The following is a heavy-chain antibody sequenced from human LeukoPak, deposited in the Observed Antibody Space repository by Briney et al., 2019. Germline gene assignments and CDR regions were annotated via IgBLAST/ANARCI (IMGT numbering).Heavy chain of an antibody. CDR3: ARDRAVGAIPDY. CDR2: ISYDGSNK. CDR1: GFTFSSYA. V-gene: IGHV3-30-3*01. J-gene: IGHJ4*02. Sequence: GRSLRLSCAASGFTFSSYAMHWVRQAPGKGLEWVAVISYDGSNKYYADSVKGRFTISRDNSKNTLYLQINSLRAEDTAVYYCARDRAVGAIPDYWGQGTLVTVSS. D-gene: IGHD1-26*01.